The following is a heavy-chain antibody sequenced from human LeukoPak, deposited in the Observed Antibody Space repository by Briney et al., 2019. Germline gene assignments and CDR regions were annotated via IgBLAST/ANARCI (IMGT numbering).Heavy chain of an antibody. CDR3: AKDLPIEEVRFLEWFGYFDY. CDR2: IRYDGSNK. CDR1: GFTFSSYG. J-gene: IGHJ4*02. D-gene: IGHD3-3*01. Sequence: PGGSLRLSCAASGFTFSSYGMHWVRQAPGKGLEWVAFIRYDGSNKYYADSVKGRFTISRDNSKNTLYLQMNSLRAEDMAVYYCAKDLPIEEVRFLEWFGYFDYWGQGTLVTVSS. V-gene: IGHV3-30*02.